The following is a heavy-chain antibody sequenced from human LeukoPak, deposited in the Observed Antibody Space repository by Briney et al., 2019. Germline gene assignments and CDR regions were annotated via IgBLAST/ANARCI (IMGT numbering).Heavy chain of an antibody. CDR1: GFTFSRYA. V-gene: IGHV3-23*01. CDR3: AKARPFMVRGHHTRGSYAFDI. J-gene: IGHJ3*02. CDR2: IGGSGGAI. D-gene: IGHD3-10*01. Sequence: GGSLRLSCGASGFTFSRYAMSWARQAPGKGLQWVSEIGGSGGAIYYADSVKGRFTISRDNSKNTLYLQMNSLRAEDTAVYYCAKARPFMVRGHHTRGSYAFDIWGQGTMVTVSS.